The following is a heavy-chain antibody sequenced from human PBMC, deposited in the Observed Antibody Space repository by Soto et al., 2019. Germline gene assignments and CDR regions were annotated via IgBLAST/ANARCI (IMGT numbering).Heavy chain of an antibody. V-gene: IGHV4-34*01. CDR1: GGSFSGYY. D-gene: IGHD2-2*01. Sequence: SETLSLTCAVYGGSFSGYYWSWIRQPPGKGLEWIGEINHSGSTNYNPSLKSRVTISVDTSKNQFSLKLSSVTAADTAVYYCARRWYCSSTSCWIDYNWFDPWGQGTLVTVSS. J-gene: IGHJ5*02. CDR2: INHSGST. CDR3: ARRWYCSSTSCWIDYNWFDP.